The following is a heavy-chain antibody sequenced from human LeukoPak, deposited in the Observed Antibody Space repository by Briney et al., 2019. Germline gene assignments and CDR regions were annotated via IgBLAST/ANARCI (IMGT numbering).Heavy chain of an antibody. CDR1: GGSFSGYY. V-gene: IGHV4-34*01. CDR3: ARGGGPPRVVVIIPTVGYFQH. Sequence: SETLSLTCAVYGGSFSGYYWSWIRQPPGKGLEWIGEINHSGSTNYNPSLKSRVTISVDTSKNQFSLKLSSVTAADTAVYYCARGGGPPRVVVIIPTVGYFQHWGQATLVTVSS. D-gene: IGHD3-22*01. J-gene: IGHJ1*01. CDR2: INHSGST.